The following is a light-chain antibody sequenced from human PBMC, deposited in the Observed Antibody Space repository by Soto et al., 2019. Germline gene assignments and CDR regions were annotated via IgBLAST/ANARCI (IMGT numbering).Light chain of an antibody. CDR2: EVT. CDR3: SSYGGSRNNSV. J-gene: IGLJ1*01. CDR1: SSDVGGYDY. V-gene: IGLV2-8*01. Sequence: QSALSQPPSASGSPGQSVTISCTGTSSDVGGYDYISWYQQPPGKAPKLMIYEVTKRPSGVPDRFSGSKSGYTASLTVSGLQAEDEADYYCSSYGGSRNNSVFGTGTKLTVL.